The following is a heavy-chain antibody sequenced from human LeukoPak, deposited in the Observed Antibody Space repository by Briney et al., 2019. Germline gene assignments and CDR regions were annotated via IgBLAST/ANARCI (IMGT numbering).Heavy chain of an antibody. CDR2: INHNGHVN. Sequence: GGSLRLSCAASGFTFSSYWMNWARQAPGKGLEWAASINHNGHVNYYVDSVKGRFTISRDNAKNSLYLQMSNLRAEDTAVYFCARGGGLDVWGQGATVTVSS. CDR1: GFTFSSYW. J-gene: IGHJ6*02. D-gene: IGHD3-16*01. V-gene: IGHV3-7*03. CDR3: ARGGGLDV.